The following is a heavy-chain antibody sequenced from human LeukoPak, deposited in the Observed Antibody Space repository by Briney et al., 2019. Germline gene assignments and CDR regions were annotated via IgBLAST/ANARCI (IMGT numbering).Heavy chain of an antibody. V-gene: IGHV1-18*03. CDR2: ISAYNGNT. D-gene: IGHD3-10*01. CDR1: GYTFTSYG. Sequence: ASVKVSCKASGYTFTSYGISWVRQAPGQGLEWMGWISAYNGNTNYAQKLQGRVTMTTDTSTSTAYMELRSLRSDDMAVYYCARPMVRSLYYYGMDVWGKGTTVTVSS. J-gene: IGHJ6*04. CDR3: ARPMVRSLYYYGMDV.